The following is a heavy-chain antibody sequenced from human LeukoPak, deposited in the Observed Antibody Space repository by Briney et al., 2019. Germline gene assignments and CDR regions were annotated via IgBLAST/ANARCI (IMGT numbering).Heavy chain of an antibody. CDR2: INHSGST. V-gene: IGHV4-34*01. Sequence: PSETLSLTCAVYGGSFSGYYWSWIRQPPGKGLEWIGEINHSGSTNYNPSLKSRVTISVDTSKNQFSLKLSSVAAADTAVYYCAGPRLRLNYWGQGTLVTVPS. J-gene: IGHJ4*02. CDR1: GGSFSGYY. CDR3: AGPRLRLNY. D-gene: IGHD5-12*01.